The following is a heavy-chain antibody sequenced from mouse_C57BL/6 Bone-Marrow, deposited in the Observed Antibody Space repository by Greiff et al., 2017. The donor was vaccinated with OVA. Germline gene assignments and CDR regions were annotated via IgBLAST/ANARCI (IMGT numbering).Heavy chain of an antibody. CDR2: ISSGSSTI. V-gene: IGHV5-17*01. Sequence: EVKLVESGGGLVKPGGSLKLSCAASGFTFSDYGMHWVRQAPEKGLEWVAYISSGSSTIYYADTVKGRFTISRDNAKNTLFLQMTSLRSEDTAMYYCARRYYGSSYVYYAMDYWGQGTSVTVSS. CDR1: GFTFSDYG. D-gene: IGHD1-1*01. CDR3: ARRYYGSSYVYYAMDY. J-gene: IGHJ4*01.